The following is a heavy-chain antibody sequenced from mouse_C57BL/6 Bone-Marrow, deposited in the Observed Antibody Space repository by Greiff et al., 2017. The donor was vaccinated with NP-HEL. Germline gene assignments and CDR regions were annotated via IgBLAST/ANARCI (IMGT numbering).Heavy chain of an antibody. CDR3: ARYGYDDAMDY. J-gene: IGHJ4*01. D-gene: IGHD2-2*01. CDR1: GFTFSSYA. CDR2: ISDGGSYT. V-gene: IGHV5-4*01. Sequence: VQLKESGGGLVKPGGSLKLSCAASGFTFSSYAMSWVRQTPEKRLEWVATISDGGSYTYYPDNVKGRFTISRDNAKNNLYLQMSHLKSEDTAMYDCARYGYDDAMDYWGQGTSVTVSS.